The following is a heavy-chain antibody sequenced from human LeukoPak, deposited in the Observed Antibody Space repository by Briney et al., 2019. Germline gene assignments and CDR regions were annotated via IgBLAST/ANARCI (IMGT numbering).Heavy chain of an antibody. CDR2: ISYDGSNK. CDR1: GFTFSSYA. D-gene: IGHD3-22*01. V-gene: IGHV3-30-3*01. J-gene: IGHJ1*01. CDR3: ARSGSYDSSGYYGEYFQH. Sequence: GGSLRLSCAASGFTFSSYAMHWVRQAPGKGLEWVAVISYDGSNKYYADSVKGRFTISRDNSKNTLYLQMNSLRAEDTAVYYCARSGSYDSSGYYGEYFQHWGQGTLVTVSS.